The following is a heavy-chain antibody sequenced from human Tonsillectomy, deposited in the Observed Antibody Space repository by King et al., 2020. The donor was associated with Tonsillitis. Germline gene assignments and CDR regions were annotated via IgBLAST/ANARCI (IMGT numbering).Heavy chain of an antibody. CDR1: GFTFSPYE. J-gene: IGHJ4*02. CDR2: ISSSGSTI. V-gene: IGHV3-48*03. D-gene: IGHD3-10*01. Sequence: VQLVESGGGLVQPGGSLRLSCSASGFTFSPYEMNWVRQAPGKGLEWGSYISSSGSTIYYADSVKGRFTISRDNAKNSLYLQMNSLRAEDTAVYYCARDMYYGSGSFDYWGQGTLVTVSS. CDR3: ARDMYYGSGSFDY.